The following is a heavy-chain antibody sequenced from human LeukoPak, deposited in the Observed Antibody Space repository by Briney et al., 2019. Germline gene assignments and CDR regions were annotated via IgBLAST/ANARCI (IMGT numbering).Heavy chain of an antibody. CDR3: ARVNYYGSGGYARANLFDP. D-gene: IGHD3-10*01. V-gene: IGHV1-18*04. Sequence: GASVKVSCKASGYTFTSYGISWVRQAPGQGLEWMGWISAYNGNTNYAQKLQGRVTMTTDTSTSTAYMELRSPRSDDTAVYYCARVNYYGSGGYARANLFDPWGQGTLVTVSS. J-gene: IGHJ5*02. CDR1: GYTFTSYG. CDR2: ISAYNGNT.